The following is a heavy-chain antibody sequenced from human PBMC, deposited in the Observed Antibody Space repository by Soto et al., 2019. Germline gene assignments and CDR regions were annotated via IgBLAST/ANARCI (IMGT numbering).Heavy chain of an antibody. CDR1: GFTVSSNY. CDR3: ARVSVEMATAIDY. J-gene: IGHJ4*02. Sequence: EVQLVESGGGLIQPGGSLRLSCAASGFTVSSNYMSWVRQAPGKGLEWVSVIYSGGSTYYADSVKGRFTISRDNSKTTLYLQMNSLRAEDTAVYYCARVSVEMATAIDYWGQGTLVTVSS. CDR2: IYSGGST. D-gene: IGHD5-18*01. V-gene: IGHV3-53*01.